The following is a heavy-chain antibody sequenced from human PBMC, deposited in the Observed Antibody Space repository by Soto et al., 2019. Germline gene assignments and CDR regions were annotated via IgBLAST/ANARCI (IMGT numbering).Heavy chain of an antibody. Sequence: QVQLVESGGGVVQPGRSLRLSCAASGFTFSSYAMHWVRQAPGTGLEWVAVISYDGSNKYYADSVKGRFTISRDNAKNTLYLQMNSLRAEDTAVYYCARALVPAAPFDYWGQGPLVTVSS. CDR3: ARALVPAAPFDY. V-gene: IGHV3-30-3*01. D-gene: IGHD2-2*01. CDR2: ISYDGSNK. J-gene: IGHJ4*02. CDR1: GFTFSSYA.